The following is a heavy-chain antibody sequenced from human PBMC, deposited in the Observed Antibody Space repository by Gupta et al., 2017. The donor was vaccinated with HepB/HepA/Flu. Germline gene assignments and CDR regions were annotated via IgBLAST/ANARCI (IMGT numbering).Heavy chain of an antibody. CDR1: GFPFRLYA. V-gene: IGHV3-30-3*01. D-gene: IGHD1-1*01. CDR2: ISYDGSDK. J-gene: IGHJ6*02. CDR3: TRGNYDHYFGMDV. Sequence: QVQLVESGGGVAQPGRSLRLSCAFPGFPFRLYAMHWVRQAPGKGLEWVATISYDGSDKYYADSVKGRFTISRDNSKNTVYMQMNSLRPEDTAVYYCTRGNYDHYFGMDVWGQGTTVTVS.